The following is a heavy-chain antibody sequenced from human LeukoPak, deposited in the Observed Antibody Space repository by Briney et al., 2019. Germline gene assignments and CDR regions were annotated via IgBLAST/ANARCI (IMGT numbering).Heavy chain of an antibody. CDR2: INHSGST. Sequence: GSLRLSCAASGFTFSNAWMSWVRQPPGKGLEWIGEINHSGSTNYNPSLKSRVTISVDTSKNQFSLKLSSVTAADTAVYYCARSKEGIVGATWIDYWGQGTLVTVSS. CDR1: GFTFSNAW. V-gene: IGHV4-34*01. D-gene: IGHD1-26*01. CDR3: ARSKEGIVGATWIDY. J-gene: IGHJ4*02.